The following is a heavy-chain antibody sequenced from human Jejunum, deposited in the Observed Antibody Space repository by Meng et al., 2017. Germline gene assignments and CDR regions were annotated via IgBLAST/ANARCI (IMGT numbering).Heavy chain of an antibody. Sequence: QVELQQLGRGLCNPSETLSLTCACHGGSSSRFYLSWSRQPPWKCREWIGEIHPSGSTDYNPSLKSRLTISLDTSKNQFSLSLNSATAADTGIYYCTRGTDRAKSGDYWGQGTLVTVSS. CDR2: IHPSGST. CDR1: GGSSSRFY. D-gene: IGHD1-14*01. CDR3: TRGTDRAKSGDY. V-gene: IGHV4-34*01. J-gene: IGHJ4*02.